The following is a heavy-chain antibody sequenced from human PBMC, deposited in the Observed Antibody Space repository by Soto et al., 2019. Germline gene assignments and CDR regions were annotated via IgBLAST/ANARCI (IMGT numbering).Heavy chain of an antibody. V-gene: IGHV4-31*02. CDR2: IFYTGAT. CDR1: GDSISSRSHY. Sequence: SQTLSLTCAVSGDSISSRSHYWNWIRRVPGKGLEFIGYIFYTGATYYNPSLRGRISMSVDTSKNQFSLTLRSVTAADTAIYYCASEGRHSGGMRESWFDPWGQGPQVTVSS. J-gene: IGHJ5*02. D-gene: IGHD3-10*01. CDR3: ASEGRHSGGMRESWFDP.